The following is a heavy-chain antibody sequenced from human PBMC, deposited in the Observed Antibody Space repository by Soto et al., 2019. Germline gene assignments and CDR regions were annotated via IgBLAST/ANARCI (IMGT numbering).Heavy chain of an antibody. CDR3: ARDGGDCGYRLIYYYYIDMDV. J-gene: IGHJ6*02. CDR1: GYAFSSYA. CDR2: INIGSGNT. V-gene: IGHV1-3*05. Sequence: QVQLVQSGAEEKKPGASVKVSCKASGYAFSSYAMHWVRQAPGQRLAWMGWINIGSGNTEYSKNFQDRSTITRDTSASTVHMELSSLRSEDTAVYYCARDGGDCGYRLIYYYYIDMDVWGQGTTVSVSS. D-gene: IGHD2-21*02.